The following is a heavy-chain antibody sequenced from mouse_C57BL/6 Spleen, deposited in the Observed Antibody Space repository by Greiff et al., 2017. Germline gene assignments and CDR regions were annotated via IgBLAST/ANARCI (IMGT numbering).Heavy chain of an antibody. D-gene: IGHD1-1*01. Sequence: QVQLQQSGAELVRPGTSVKMSCKASGYTFTNYWIGWAKQRPGHGLEWIGDIYPGGGYTNYDEKFKGKATLTADKSSSTAYMQFSSLTSEDSAIYYCASGSSGAMDYWGQGTSVTVSS. V-gene: IGHV1-63*01. CDR3: ASGSSGAMDY. CDR1: GYTFTNYW. CDR2: IYPGGGYT. J-gene: IGHJ4*01.